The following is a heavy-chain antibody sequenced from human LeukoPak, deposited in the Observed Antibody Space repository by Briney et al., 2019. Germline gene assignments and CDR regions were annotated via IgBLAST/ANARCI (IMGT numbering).Heavy chain of an antibody. CDR1: GYTFTRYG. V-gene: IGHV1-18*01. CDR2: ISAYNGAT. Sequence: ASVKVSCKASGYTFTRYGISWVRQAPGQGLGWMGWISAYNGATNYARKLQDRVTMTTDTSTSTAYMELRSLRSDDTAVYYCARGEAYSNYEDYWGQGTLVTVSS. D-gene: IGHD4-11*01. J-gene: IGHJ4*02. CDR3: ARGEAYSNYEDY.